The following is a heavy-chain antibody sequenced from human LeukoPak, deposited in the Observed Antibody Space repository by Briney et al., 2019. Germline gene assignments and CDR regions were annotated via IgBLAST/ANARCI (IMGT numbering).Heavy chain of an antibody. V-gene: IGHV3-7*01. D-gene: IGHD3-10*02. J-gene: IGHJ4*01. Sequence: GGSLRLSCAASGFTFSSYWMSWVRQAPGKGLEWVANIKQDGSEKYYMDSVKGRFTISRDNAKNSLYLQMNSLRTEDTAVYYCARDLYGVPGGFFYWGRGTLVTVSS. CDR3: ARDLYGVPGGFFY. CDR2: IKQDGSEK. CDR1: GFTFSSYW.